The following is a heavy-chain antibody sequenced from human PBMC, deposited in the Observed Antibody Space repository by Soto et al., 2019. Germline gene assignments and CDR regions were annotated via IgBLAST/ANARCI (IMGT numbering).Heavy chain of an antibody. CDR3: ARDIRFLEWPTTPATWFDP. CDR1: GYTFTSYG. CDR2: ISVQTGKT. Sequence: ASVKVSCKTSGYTFTSYGVTWVRQAPGQGLEWIAWISVQTGKTKYADRLQGRITLTTDTSTSTAYLELRSLRSDDTAVYYCARDIRFLEWPTTPATWFDPWGQGTLVTVSS. J-gene: IGHJ5*02. V-gene: IGHV1-18*01. D-gene: IGHD3-3*01.